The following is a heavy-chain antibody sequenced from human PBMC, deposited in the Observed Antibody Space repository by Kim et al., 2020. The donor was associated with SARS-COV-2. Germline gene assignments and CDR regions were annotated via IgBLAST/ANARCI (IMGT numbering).Heavy chain of an antibody. V-gene: IGHV3-64*01. CDR1: GFTFNIFF. J-gene: IGHJ4*02. CDR2: ISNNGGDT. D-gene: IGHD3-16*01. Sequence: GGSLRLSCAASGFTFNIFFMHWVRQAPGKGLEYVSFISNNGGDTNYANSVKGRFTISRDNSRNTLFLQMGDLRADDMAVYYCARERGGYYFDYWGQGPL. CDR3: ARERGGYYFDY.